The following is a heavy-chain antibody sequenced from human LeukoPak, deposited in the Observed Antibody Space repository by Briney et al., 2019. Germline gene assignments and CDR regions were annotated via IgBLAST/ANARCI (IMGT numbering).Heavy chain of an antibody. CDR3: VRDRGTYRPIDY. CDR2: ISYTGTYI. CDR1: AFSLNAYN. V-gene: IGHV3-21*04. Sequence: GGSLRLSCAASAFSLNAYNMNWVRQAPGKGLERVSSISYTGTYIYYADSVKGRFTISRDNAQNSLYLQMNSLRAEDTAIYYCVRDRGTYRPIDYWGQGTLVTVSS. D-gene: IGHD1-26*01. J-gene: IGHJ4*02.